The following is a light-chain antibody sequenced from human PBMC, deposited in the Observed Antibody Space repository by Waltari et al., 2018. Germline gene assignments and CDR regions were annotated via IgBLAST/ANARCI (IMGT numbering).Light chain of an antibody. CDR2: EVN. Sequence: QSALTQSASVSGSPGQSITISCIGTSSDIWSYRLVSWYQQHPGKAPKLIIYEVNNRPSGVSNRFSGSKSGNTASLTISGLQAEDEADYYCCSYAGTITPWVFGGGTKLTVL. J-gene: IGLJ3*02. CDR1: SSDIWSYRL. CDR3: CSYAGTITPWV. V-gene: IGLV2-23*02.